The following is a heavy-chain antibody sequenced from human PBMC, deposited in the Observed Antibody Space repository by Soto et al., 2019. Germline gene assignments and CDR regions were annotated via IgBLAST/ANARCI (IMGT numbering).Heavy chain of an antibody. Sequence: SETLSLTCAVSGGSISSSNWGSWVRQPQGKGLEWIGEIYHSGGTNYNPSLKSRVTISVDKSKNQFSLKLSSVTAADTAVYYCARGYLDCSSTRCLDYWGQGTLVTVSS. CDR2: IYHSGGT. J-gene: IGHJ4*02. D-gene: IGHD2-2*01. CDR3: ARGYLDCSSTRCLDY. CDR1: GGSISSSNW. V-gene: IGHV4-4*02.